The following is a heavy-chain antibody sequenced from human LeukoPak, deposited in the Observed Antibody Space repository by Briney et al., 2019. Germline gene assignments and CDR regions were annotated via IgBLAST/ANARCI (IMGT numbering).Heavy chain of an antibody. J-gene: IGHJ4*02. CDR2: ISRSGKTI. Sequence: LSLTCAVYGGSFSGYYWSWTRQPPGRGLEWVSYISRSGKTIYYADSVKGRFTISRDNAKNSLYLQMNSLRAEDTAVYYCATEGNDYSNRDYWGQGTLVTVSS. CDR1: GGSFSGYY. V-gene: IGHV3-11*04. CDR3: ATEGNDYSNRDY. D-gene: IGHD4-11*01.